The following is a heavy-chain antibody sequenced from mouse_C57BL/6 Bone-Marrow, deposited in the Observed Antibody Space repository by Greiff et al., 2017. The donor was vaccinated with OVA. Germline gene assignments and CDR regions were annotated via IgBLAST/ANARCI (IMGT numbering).Heavy chain of an antibody. CDR3: ARSPITTASGFDY. J-gene: IGHJ2*01. V-gene: IGHV1-26*01. CDR1: GYTFTDYY. D-gene: IGHD1-1*01. CDR2: INPNNGGT. Sequence: VQLQQSGPELVKPGASVKISCKASGYTFTDYYMNWVKQSHGKSLEWIGDINPNNGGTSYNQKFKGKATLTVDKSSSTAYMELRSLTSEDSAVYYCARSPITTASGFDYWGQGTTRTVSS.